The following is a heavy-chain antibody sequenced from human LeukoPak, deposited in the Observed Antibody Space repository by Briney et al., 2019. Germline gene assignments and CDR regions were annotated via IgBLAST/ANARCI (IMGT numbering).Heavy chain of an antibody. CDR1: GFTFSSYE. D-gene: IGHD3-3*01. CDR3: ARALTSSDAFDI. CDR2: ISSSGSTI. Sequence: GGSLRLSCAASGFTFSSYEMNWVRQAPGKGLEWVSYISSSGSTIYYADSVKGRFTISRDNAKNSLYLQMNSLRAGDTAVYYCARALTSSDAFDIWGQGTMVTVSS. J-gene: IGHJ3*02. V-gene: IGHV3-48*03.